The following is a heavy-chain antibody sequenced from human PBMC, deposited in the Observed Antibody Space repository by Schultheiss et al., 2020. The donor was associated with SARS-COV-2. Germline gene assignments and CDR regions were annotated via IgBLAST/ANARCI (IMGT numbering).Heavy chain of an antibody. CDR2: INHSGST. J-gene: IGHJ6*03. CDR3: ARSNYYYYYYYMDV. D-gene: IGHD1-7*01. Sequence: SETLSLTCTVSGGSISSYYWSWIRQPPGKGLEWIGEINHSGSTNYNPSLKSLVTISVDTSKNQFSLKLSSVTAADTAVYYCARSNYYYYYYYMDVWGKGTTVTVSS. CDR1: GGSISSYY. V-gene: IGHV4-34*01.